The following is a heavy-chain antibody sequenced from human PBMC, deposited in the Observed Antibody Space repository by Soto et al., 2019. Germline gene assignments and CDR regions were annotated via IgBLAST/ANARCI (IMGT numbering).Heavy chain of an antibody. J-gene: IGHJ6*02. V-gene: IGHV4-31*03. CDR1: GGSISSGGYY. D-gene: IGHD4-17*01. CDR3: ERVNYGDYDNYYYGMDV. Sequence: SETLSLTCTVSGGSISSGGYYWSWIRQHPGKGLEWIGYIYYSGSTYYNPSLKSRVTISVDTSKNQFSLKLSSVTAADTAVYYCERVNYGDYDNYYYGMDVWGQGTTVTVSS. CDR2: IYYSGST.